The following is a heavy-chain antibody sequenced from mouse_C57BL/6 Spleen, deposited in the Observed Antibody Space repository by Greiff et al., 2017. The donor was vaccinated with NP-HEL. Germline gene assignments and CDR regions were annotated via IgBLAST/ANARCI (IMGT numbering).Heavy chain of an antibody. CDR2: INPNNGGT. J-gene: IGHJ3*01. Sequence: VQPQQSGPELVKPGASVKISCKASGYTFTDYYMNWVKQSHGKSLEWIGDINPNNGGTSYNQKFKGKATLTVDKSSSTAYMELRSLTSEDSAVYYCARPSFITTVVASRGFAYWGQGTLVTVSA. D-gene: IGHD1-1*01. CDR3: ARPSFITTVVASRGFAY. CDR1: GYTFTDYY. V-gene: IGHV1-26*01.